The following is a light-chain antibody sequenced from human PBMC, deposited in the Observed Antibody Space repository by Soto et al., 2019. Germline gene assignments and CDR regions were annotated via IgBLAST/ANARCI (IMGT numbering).Light chain of an antibody. Sequence: DIVLTQSPDTLSLSPGERATLSCRASEPVRNTFLAWYQQKPGQAPRLLIYGASSRAIGIPDRFSGSGSGADFTLTISRLEPDDFALYFCQQYADSPLTFGGGTKVDIK. CDR2: GAS. V-gene: IGKV3-20*01. CDR3: QQYADSPLT. CDR1: EPVRNTF. J-gene: IGKJ4*01.